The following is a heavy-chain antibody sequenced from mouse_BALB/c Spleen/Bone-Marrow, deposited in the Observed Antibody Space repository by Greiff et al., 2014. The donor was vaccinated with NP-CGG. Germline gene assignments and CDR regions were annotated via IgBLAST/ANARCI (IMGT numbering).Heavy chain of an antibody. CDR1: GYTFTSYW. CDR2: IYPSDSYT. Sequence: VKLVESGAELVRPGASVKLSCKASGYTFTSYWINWVKQRPGQGLEWIGNIYPSDSYTNYNQKFKDKATLTVDKFSSTAYMQLSSPTSEDSAVYYCTRGYYGSSYDYWGQGTTLTVSS. CDR3: TRGYYGSSYDY. J-gene: IGHJ2*01. V-gene: IGHV1-69*02. D-gene: IGHD1-1*01.